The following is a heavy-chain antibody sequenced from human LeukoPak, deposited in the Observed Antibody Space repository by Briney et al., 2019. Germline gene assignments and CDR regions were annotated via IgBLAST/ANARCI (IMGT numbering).Heavy chain of an antibody. CDR3: AKKISGWGPLDY. J-gene: IGHJ4*01. CDR1: GFTFDDYG. CDR2: ISWNSGNI. Sequence: GGSLRLSCAASGFTFDDYGMSWVRQAPGKGLEWVSGISWNSGNIGYADSVKGRFTISRDNAKNSLYLQMDSLRAEDTAVYYCAKKISGWGPLDYWGQGTLVTVSS. D-gene: IGHD6-19*01. V-gene: IGHV3-9*01.